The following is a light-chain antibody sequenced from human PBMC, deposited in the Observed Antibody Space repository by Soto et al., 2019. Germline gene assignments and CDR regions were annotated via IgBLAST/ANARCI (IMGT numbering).Light chain of an antibody. Sequence: QTVVTQPPSVSGAPGQRVTISCTGSSSNIGAGYDVHWYQQLPGTAPKLLIHNNNNRPSGVPDRLSGSKSGTSASLAITGLQAEDEADYYCQSYDSSLSGVVFGGGTKLTVL. CDR2: NNN. CDR3: QSYDSSLSGVV. J-gene: IGLJ2*01. V-gene: IGLV1-40*01. CDR1: SSNIGAGYD.